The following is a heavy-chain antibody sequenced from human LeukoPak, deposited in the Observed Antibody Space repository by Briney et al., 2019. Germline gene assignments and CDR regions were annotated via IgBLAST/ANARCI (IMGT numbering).Heavy chain of an antibody. D-gene: IGHD5-18*01. V-gene: IGHV4-59*01. CDR3: ARDKRHSYGRYFDP. J-gene: IGHJ4*02. Sequence: QTSETLSLTCSVSGDSISTYHWNWIRKPPGKGLEWIGYMQSSGNSKYNPSLKNRVNIFVDTSKNQFVLNLRPVTAADTAVYFCARDKRHSYGRYFDPWGQGMLVTVSS. CDR1: GDSISTYH. CDR2: MQSSGNS.